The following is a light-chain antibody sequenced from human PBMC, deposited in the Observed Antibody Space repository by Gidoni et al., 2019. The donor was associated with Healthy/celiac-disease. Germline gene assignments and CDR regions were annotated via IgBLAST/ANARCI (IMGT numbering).Light chain of an antibody. CDR1: QSISSY. CDR2: AAS. V-gene: IGKV1-39*01. CDR3: QQSYSTPPT. Sequence: QMTHSPSSLSASVGDRVTITCRASQSISSYLHWYQQKPGKAPKLLIYAASSLQSGVPSRFSGSGSGTDFTLTISSLQPEDFATYYCQQSYSTPPTFGQGTKVEIK. J-gene: IGKJ1*01.